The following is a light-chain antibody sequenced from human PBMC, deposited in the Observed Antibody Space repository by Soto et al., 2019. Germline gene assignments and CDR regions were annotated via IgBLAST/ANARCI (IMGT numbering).Light chain of an antibody. CDR2: NVS. J-gene: IGLJ1*01. CDR3: TSSTSGSLYV. Sequence: QSVLTQPASVSGSPGQSITISCTGTSSDGGGYNYVSWYQQYPGKVPKLLIYNVSNRPSGVSNRFSGSKSGNTASLTISGLQAEDEADYFCTSSTSGSLYVFGTGTKLTVL. CDR1: SSDGGGYNY. V-gene: IGLV2-14*01.